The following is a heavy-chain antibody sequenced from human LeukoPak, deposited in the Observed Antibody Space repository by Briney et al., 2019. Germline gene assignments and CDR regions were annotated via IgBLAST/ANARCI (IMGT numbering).Heavy chain of an antibody. V-gene: IGHV1-18*01. CDR3: ARDRSGYSYLRY. CDR2: ISAYNGNT. CDR1: GGSFSSYT. D-gene: IGHD5-18*01. J-gene: IGHJ4*02. Sequence: ASMKVSCKASGGSFSSYTISWVRQAPGQGLEWMGWISAYNGNTNYAQKLQGRVTMTTDTSTSTAYMELRSLRSDDTAVYYCARDRSGYSYLRYWGQGTLVTVSS.